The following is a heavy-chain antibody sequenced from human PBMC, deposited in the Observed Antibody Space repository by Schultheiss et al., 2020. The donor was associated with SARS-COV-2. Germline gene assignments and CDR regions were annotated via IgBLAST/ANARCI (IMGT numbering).Heavy chain of an antibody. CDR1: GGSFSGYY. V-gene: IGHV4-34*01. J-gene: IGHJ4*02. CDR2: INHSGST. D-gene: IGHD5-18*01. CDR3: ARGGYSYGYYFDY. Sequence: TLSLTCAVYGGSFSGYYWSWIRQPPGKGLEWIGEINHSGSTNYNPSLKSRVTISVDTSKNQFSLKLSSVTAADTAVYYCARGGYSYGYYFDYWGQGTLVTVSS.